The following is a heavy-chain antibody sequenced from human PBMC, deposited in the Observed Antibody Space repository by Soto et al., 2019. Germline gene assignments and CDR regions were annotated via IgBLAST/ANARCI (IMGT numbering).Heavy chain of an antibody. Sequence: PGGSLRLSCAASGFTFSSYWMHWVRQAPGKGLVWVSRINSDGSSTSYADSVKGRFTISRDNAKNTLYLQMNSLRAEDTAVYYCARVSPKIAMVRGNGNAFDIWGQGTMVTVSS. CDR2: INSDGSST. J-gene: IGHJ3*02. V-gene: IGHV3-74*01. CDR3: ARVSPKIAMVRGNGNAFDI. D-gene: IGHD3-10*01. CDR1: GFTFSSYW.